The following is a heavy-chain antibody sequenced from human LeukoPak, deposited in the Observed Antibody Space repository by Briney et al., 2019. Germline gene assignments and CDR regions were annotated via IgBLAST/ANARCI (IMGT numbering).Heavy chain of an antibody. CDR1: GFTFSDYA. V-gene: IGHV3-30-3*01. J-gene: IGHJ4*02. CDR3: AREVPKLESFDY. CDR2: ISYDGTNT. D-gene: IGHD1-1*01. Sequence: GGSLRLSCAASGFTFSDYAMYWVRQAPGKGLGWVAVISYDGTNTHYPDSVKGRFTISRDNSKNTLYLQMNSLRAEDTAVYYCAREVPKLESFDYWGQGTLVTVSS.